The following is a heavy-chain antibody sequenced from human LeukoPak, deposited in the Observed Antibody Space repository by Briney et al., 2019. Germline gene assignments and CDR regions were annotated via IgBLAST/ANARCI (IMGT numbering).Heavy chain of an antibody. Sequence: SETLSLTCTVSGGSISSGGYYWNWIRQHPGKGLEWIGYIYYSGSTYYNPSLKSRVTISVDTSENQFSLRLSSVTAADTAVYYCASYLARNAFDIWGQGTMVTVSS. V-gene: IGHV4-31*03. CDR3: ASYLARNAFDI. CDR2: IYYSGST. CDR1: GGSISSGGYY. J-gene: IGHJ3*02.